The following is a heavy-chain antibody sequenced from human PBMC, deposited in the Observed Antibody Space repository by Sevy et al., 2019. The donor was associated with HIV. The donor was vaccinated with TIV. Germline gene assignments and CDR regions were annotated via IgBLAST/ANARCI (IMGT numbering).Heavy chain of an antibody. CDR3: TTDLPTGMTTVTVDY. CDR1: GFTFSNAW. D-gene: IGHD4-17*01. V-gene: IGHV3-15*01. J-gene: IGHJ4*02. Sequence: GGSLRLSYAASGFTFSNAWMSWVRQAPGKGLEWVGRIKSKTDGGTTDYAAPVKGRFTISRDDSKNTLYLQMNSLKTEDTAVYYCTTDLPTGMTTVTVDYWGQGTLVTVSS. CDR2: IKSKTDGGTT.